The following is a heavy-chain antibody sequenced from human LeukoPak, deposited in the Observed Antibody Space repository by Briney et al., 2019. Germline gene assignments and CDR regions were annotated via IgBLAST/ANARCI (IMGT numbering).Heavy chain of an antibody. Sequence: GGSLRLSCAASGFTFSDAWMTWVRQAPGKGLEWVGRIKTKTDGETTDYAAPVKGRFTISRDDSKNTVYLQMNSLQTEDTAVYYCTTAVLVVAASFDYWGQGTLVTVSS. D-gene: IGHD2-15*01. CDR3: TTAVLVVAASFDY. CDR2: IKTKTDGETT. V-gene: IGHV3-15*01. J-gene: IGHJ4*02. CDR1: GFTFSDAW.